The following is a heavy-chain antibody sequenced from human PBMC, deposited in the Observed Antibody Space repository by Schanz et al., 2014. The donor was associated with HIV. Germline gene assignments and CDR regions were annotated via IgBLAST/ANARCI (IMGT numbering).Heavy chain of an antibody. D-gene: IGHD3-22*01. Sequence: EVQLLESGGGLEQPGGSLRLSCAASGFNFNSYAMTWVRQAPGKGREWVSSISESGGRSYYADSVNGRFTISRDNSKNTLYLEMTTLRTEDTAVYYCAKPEYDSRGNSQSHFDYWGQGTLVTVSS. J-gene: IGHJ4*02. CDR3: AKPEYDSRGNSQSHFDY. V-gene: IGHV3-23*01. CDR2: ISESGGRS. CDR1: GFNFNSYA.